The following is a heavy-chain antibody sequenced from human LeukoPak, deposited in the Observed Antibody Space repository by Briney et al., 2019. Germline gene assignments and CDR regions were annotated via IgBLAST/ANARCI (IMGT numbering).Heavy chain of an antibody. CDR3: ARINWNPDY. J-gene: IGHJ4*02. D-gene: IGHD1-1*01. CDR1: GYSISSGYH. Sequence: SETLSLTCAVSGYSISSGYHWDWIRQPPGKGLEWIGSIYHSGSTYYNPSLKSRVTISADTSKNQFSLKLSSVTAADTAVYYCARINWNPDYWGQGTLVTVSS. V-gene: IGHV4-38-2*01. CDR2: IYHSGST.